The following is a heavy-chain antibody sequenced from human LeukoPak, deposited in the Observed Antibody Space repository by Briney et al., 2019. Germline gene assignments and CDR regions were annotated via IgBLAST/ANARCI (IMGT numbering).Heavy chain of an antibody. CDR2: IYPGDSDT. V-gene: IGHV5-51*01. Sequence: GASLKISCQGSGYIFTSYWIGWVRPMPGKGLEWMGIIYPGDSDTRYSPSFQGQVTISADKSISTAYLQWSSLKASDTAMYYCARQYYYDSSGYYEVFDYWGQGTLVTVSS. D-gene: IGHD3-22*01. CDR1: GYIFTSYW. J-gene: IGHJ4*02. CDR3: ARQYYYDSSGYYEVFDY.